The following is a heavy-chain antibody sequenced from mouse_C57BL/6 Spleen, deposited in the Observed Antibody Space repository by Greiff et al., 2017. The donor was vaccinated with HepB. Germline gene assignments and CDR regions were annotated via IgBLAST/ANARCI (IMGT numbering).Heavy chain of an antibody. CDR1: GYTFTSYW. Sequence: QVQLQQPGAELVKPGASVKLSCKASGYTFTSYWMQWVKQRPGQGLEWIGEIDPSDSYTNYNQKFKGKATLTVDTSSSTAYMQLSSLTSEDSAVYYCARSDGYYAMDYWGQGTSVTVSS. D-gene: IGHD2-3*01. CDR2: IDPSDSYT. J-gene: IGHJ4*01. V-gene: IGHV1-50*01. CDR3: ARSDGYYAMDY.